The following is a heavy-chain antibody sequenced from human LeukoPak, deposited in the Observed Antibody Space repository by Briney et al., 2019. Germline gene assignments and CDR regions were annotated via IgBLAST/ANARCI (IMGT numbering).Heavy chain of an antibody. CDR1: GFTFSSYG. D-gene: IGHD3-9*01. Sequence: PGGSLRLSCAASGFTFSSYGTHWVRQAPGKGLEWVAVIWYDGSNKYYADSVKGRFTISRDNSKNTLYLQMNSLRAEDTAVYYCARGYGYDILTGYYMGLRYWGQGTLVTVSS. CDR3: ARGYGYDILTGYYMGLRY. V-gene: IGHV3-33*01. CDR2: IWYDGSNK. J-gene: IGHJ4*02.